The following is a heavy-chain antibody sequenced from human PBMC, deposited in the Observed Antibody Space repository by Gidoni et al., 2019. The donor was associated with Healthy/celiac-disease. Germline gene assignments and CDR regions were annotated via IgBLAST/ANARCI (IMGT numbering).Heavy chain of an antibody. D-gene: IGHD2-21*02. J-gene: IGHJ5*02. Sequence: QVQLQQWGAGLLKPSETLSLTCAVYGGSFSGYYWSWIRQPPGKGLEWIGEINHSGSTNYNPSLKSRVTISVDTSKNQFSLKLSSVTAADTAVYYCARGLAYCGGDCLYNWFDPWGQGTLVTVSS. CDR1: GGSFSGYY. V-gene: IGHV4-34*01. CDR3: ARGLAYCGGDCLYNWFDP. CDR2: INHSGST.